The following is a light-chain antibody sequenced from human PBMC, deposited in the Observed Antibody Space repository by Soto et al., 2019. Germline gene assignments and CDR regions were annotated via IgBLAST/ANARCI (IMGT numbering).Light chain of an antibody. V-gene: IGLV2-14*01. CDR3: SSYTSSSTLVV. CDR2: DVS. J-gene: IGLJ1*01. CDR1: SSDVGDYNY. Sequence: QSVLTQPASVSGSPGQSITISCTGTSSDVGDYNYVSWYQQHPGKAPKLMIYDVSIRPSGVSNRFSGSKSGNTASLTISGLQAEDEADDYCSSYTSSSTLVVFGTGTKVTVL.